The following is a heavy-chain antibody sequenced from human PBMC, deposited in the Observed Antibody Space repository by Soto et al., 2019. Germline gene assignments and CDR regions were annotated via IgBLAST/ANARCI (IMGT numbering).Heavy chain of an antibody. CDR1: GFTFDDYA. CDR3: AKDIEAFESSSSFFDY. Sequence: GGSLRLSCAASGFTFDDYAMHWVRQAPGKGLEWVSGISWNSGSIGYADSVKGRFTISRDNAKNSLYLQMNSLRAEDTALYYCAKDIEAFESSSSFFDYWGQGTLVTVSS. J-gene: IGHJ4*02. V-gene: IGHV3-9*01. D-gene: IGHD6-6*01. CDR2: ISWNSGSI.